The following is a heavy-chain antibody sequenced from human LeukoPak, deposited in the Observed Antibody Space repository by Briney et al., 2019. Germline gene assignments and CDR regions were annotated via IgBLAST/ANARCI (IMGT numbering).Heavy chain of an antibody. D-gene: IGHD6-19*01. Sequence: GGSLRLSCAASGFTFSSYWMSWVRQAPGKGLEWVANIKQDGSENYYVESVKGRFTISRDNAKNSLYLQMNSLRAEDTAVYYCARYRLVWLPAPVFVNWGQGTLVTVSS. CDR1: GFTFSSYW. J-gene: IGHJ4*02. CDR3: ARYRLVWLPAPVFVN. CDR2: IKQDGSEN. V-gene: IGHV3-7*01.